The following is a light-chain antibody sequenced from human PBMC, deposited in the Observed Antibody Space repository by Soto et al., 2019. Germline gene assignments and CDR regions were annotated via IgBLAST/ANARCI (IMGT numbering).Light chain of an antibody. CDR3: QQSFSAPRT. CDR2: AAS. CDR1: ENIRKY. J-gene: IGKJ2*01. Sequence: DIQMTQSPSSLSASAGDRVTITCRASENIRKYLNWYQQKAGEAPNLLIYAASSLQSGVPSRFRGRGFGTSFTLTISSLQPGDFANYYCQQSFSAPRTFGQGTKLEIK. V-gene: IGKV1-39*01.